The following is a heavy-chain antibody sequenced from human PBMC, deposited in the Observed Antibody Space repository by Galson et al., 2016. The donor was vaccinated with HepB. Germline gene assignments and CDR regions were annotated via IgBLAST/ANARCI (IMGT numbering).Heavy chain of an antibody. CDR1: GFRFTSYW. V-gene: IGHV5-51*01. D-gene: IGHD3/OR15-3a*01. CDR3: ARHDLALARQLDY. Sequence: QSGAEVKKPGESLKISCKGSGFRFTSYWIGWVRQMPGKGLEWMGVVFPVDSSTNYSPSFQGRVTISADESSSTAYLQWSSLEASDTATYYCARHDLALARQLDYWGQGTLVTVSS. J-gene: IGHJ4*02. CDR2: VFPVDSST.